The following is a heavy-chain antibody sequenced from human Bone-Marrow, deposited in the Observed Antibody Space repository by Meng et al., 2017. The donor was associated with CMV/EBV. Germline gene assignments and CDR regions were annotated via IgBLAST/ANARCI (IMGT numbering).Heavy chain of an antibody. CDR2: INPNSGGT. Sequence: ASVKVSCKASGYTFTGYYMHWVRQAPGQGLEWMGWINPNSGGTNYAQKFQGRVTMTRDTSISTAYMELSRLRSDDTAVYYCARPCRPGSTSHDYDAFDIWGQGTMVTVSS. V-gene: IGHV1-2*02. D-gene: IGHD2-2*01. J-gene: IGHJ3*02. CDR1: GYTFTGYY. CDR3: ARPCRPGSTSHDYDAFDI.